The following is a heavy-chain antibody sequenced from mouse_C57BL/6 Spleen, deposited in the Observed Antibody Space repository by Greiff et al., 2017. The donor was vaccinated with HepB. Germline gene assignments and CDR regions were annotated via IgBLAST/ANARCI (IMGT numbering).Heavy chain of an antibody. Sequence: VQLQQSGPELVKPGASVKISCKASGYTFTDYYMNWVKQSHGKSLEWIGDINPYDGGTTYNQKFKGKATLTVDKSSSTAYMQLRSLTSEDSAVYYCAVALGSYEDGFDYWGQGTSLTVSS. CDR2: INPYDGGT. CDR3: AVALGSYEDGFDY. D-gene: IGHD1-1*02. J-gene: IGHJ2*02. V-gene: IGHV1-26*01. CDR1: GYTFTDYY.